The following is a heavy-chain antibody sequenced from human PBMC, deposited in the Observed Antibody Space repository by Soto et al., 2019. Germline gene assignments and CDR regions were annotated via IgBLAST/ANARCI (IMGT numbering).Heavy chain of an antibody. V-gene: IGHV3-72*01. D-gene: IGHD5-12*01. CDR2: SSDETQSYST. CDR1: GFTLSDHY. CDR3: VRSTYLSDSSGYTRCFDY. J-gene: IGHJ4*02. Sequence: PGGSLRLSGAVSGFTLSDHYIDWVRKSPGKGLEWVGRSSDETQSYSTAYAESVKGRYTNSTDESKNSMYLQMNRRNSEDTAVSYMVRSTYLSDSSGYTRCFDYWGQGTLVTVSS.